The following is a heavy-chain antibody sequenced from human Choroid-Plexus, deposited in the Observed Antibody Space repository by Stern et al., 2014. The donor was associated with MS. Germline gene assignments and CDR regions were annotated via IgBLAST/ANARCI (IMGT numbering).Heavy chain of an antibody. V-gene: IGHV3-30*18. Sequence: MQLVESGGGVAQPGRPLLISCAASGFTFSNFGMHWVRQAPGKGLEWVALISYDGSDKYYADSVKGRFTIFRDNSKNTLYMHMNSLRAEDTAVYYCAKDRQWSTYFFDYWGQGSLVTVSS. J-gene: IGHJ4*02. CDR2: ISYDGSDK. CDR1: GFTFSNFG. D-gene: IGHD2-15*01. CDR3: AKDRQWSTYFFDY.